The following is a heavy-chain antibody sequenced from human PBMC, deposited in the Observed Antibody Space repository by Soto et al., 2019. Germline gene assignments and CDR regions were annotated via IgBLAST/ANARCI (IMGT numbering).Heavy chain of an antibody. J-gene: IGHJ4*02. CDR1: GYTFTSYV. D-gene: IGHD3-9*01. V-gene: IGHV1-18*01. Sequence: ASVKVSCKASGYTFTSYVISWVRQAPGQGLEWMGWTSAYNGNTNYAQKLQGRVTMTTDTSTSTAYMELRSLRSDDTAVYYCARSAYYDILTGYYNVMGYWGQGTLVTVSS. CDR3: ARSAYYDILTGYYNVMGY. CDR2: TSAYNGNT.